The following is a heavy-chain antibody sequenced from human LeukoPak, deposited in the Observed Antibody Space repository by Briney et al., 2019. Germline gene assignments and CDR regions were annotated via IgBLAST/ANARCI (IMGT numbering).Heavy chain of an antibody. CDR2: IKQDGSKK. CDR1: GFPFSSYW. D-gene: IGHD5-24*01. V-gene: IGHV3-7*04. J-gene: IGHJ4*02. CDR3: TRVGYIDEGIDY. Sequence: GGSLRLSCVASGFPFSSYWMTWVRQAPGKGLEWVANIKQDGSKKSHVDSVKGRFTISRDNAKNSLYLQMNSLRAEDTAIYYCTRVGYIDEGIDYWGQGTLVTVSS.